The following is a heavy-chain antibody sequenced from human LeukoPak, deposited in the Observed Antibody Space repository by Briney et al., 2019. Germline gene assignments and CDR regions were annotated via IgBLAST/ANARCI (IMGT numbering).Heavy chain of an antibody. J-gene: IGHJ5*02. D-gene: IGHD3-16*02. CDR2: ISAYNGNT. CDR1: GYTFTSYG. Sequence: GASVKVSCKASGYTFTSYGISWVRQAPGQGLEWMGWISAYNGNTNYAQKLQGRVTMTTDTSTSTAYMELRSLRSDDTAVYYCARDYVWGSYPGRWFDPWGQGTLVTVSS. V-gene: IGHV1-18*01. CDR3: ARDYVWGSYPGRWFDP.